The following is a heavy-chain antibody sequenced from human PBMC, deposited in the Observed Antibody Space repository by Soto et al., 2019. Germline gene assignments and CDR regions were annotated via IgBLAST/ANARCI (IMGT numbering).Heavy chain of an antibody. J-gene: IGHJ4*02. CDR3: ARGVSARDFWSGYFDY. Sequence: SETLSLTCAVYGGSFSGYYWSWIRQPPGKGLEWIGEINHSGSTNYNPSLKSRVTISVDTSKNQFSLKLSSVTAADTAVYYCARGVSARDFWSGYFDYWGQGTLVTVSS. CDR1: GGSFSGYY. D-gene: IGHD3-3*01. CDR2: INHSGST. V-gene: IGHV4-34*01.